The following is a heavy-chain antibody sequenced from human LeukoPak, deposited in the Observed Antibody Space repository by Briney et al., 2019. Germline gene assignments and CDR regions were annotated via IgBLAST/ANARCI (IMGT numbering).Heavy chain of an antibody. CDR2: NYPGDSDT. J-gene: IGHJ3*01. CDR3: ARRVSSSGFDAFDV. CDR1: GYSFATYW. V-gene: IGHV5-51*01. D-gene: IGHD5-12*01. Sequence: GESLKISCKGSGYSFATYWIGWVRQMPGKGLEWMGINYPGDSDTTYSPSFQGQVTMSADKSISTASLQWSSLKASDTAMYYCARRVSSSGFDAFDVWGQGTMVTVSS.